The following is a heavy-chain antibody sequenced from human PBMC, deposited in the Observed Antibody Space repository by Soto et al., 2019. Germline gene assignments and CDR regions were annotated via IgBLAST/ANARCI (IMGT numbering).Heavy chain of an antibody. CDR1: GFTFSSYW. CDR3: TTDPWHGMDV. CDR2: IKRKTDGGTT. V-gene: IGHV3-15*07. Sequence: GGSLRLSCAASGFTFSSYWMHWVRQAPGKGLEWVGRIKRKTDGGTTDYAAPVKGRFTISRDDSKNTLYLQMNSLKTEDTAVYYCTTDPWHGMDVWGQGTTVTVSS. J-gene: IGHJ6*02.